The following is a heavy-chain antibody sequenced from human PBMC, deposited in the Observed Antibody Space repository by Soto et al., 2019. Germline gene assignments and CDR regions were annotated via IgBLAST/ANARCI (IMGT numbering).Heavy chain of an antibody. CDR2: IYYSGST. V-gene: IGHV4-59*12. CDR1: GGSISSYY. D-gene: IGHD5-18*01. Sequence: PSETLPLTCTVSGGSISSYYWSWIRQPPGKGLEWIGYIYYSGSTNYNPSLKSRVTISVDTSKNQFSLKLSSVTAADTAVYYCARGIQLWLQLGXDYWGQGTLVTVSS. CDR3: ARGIQLWLQLGXDY. J-gene: IGHJ4*02.